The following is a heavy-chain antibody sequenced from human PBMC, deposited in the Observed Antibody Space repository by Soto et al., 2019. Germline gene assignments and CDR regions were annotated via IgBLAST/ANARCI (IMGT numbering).Heavy chain of an antibody. CDR2: IYRTVST. J-gene: IGHJ4*02. D-gene: IGHD1-7*01. V-gene: IGHV4-4*02. CDR3: ASRDPGTSVDY. CDR1: GGSFTSNNW. Sequence: QVQLQESGPGLVKPSGTLSLTCAVSGGSFTSNNWWTWVRQPAGQGLEWIGEIYRTVSTNYNPALKSRVTISLDKSENQFSLKVTSLTAADTAVYYCASRDPGTSVDYWGQGTLVTVSS.